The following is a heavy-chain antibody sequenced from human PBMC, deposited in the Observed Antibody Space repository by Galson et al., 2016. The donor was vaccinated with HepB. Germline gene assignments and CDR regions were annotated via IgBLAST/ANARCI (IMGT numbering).Heavy chain of an antibody. V-gene: IGHV4-59*01. CDR3: ARTAGDYFDY. J-gene: IGHJ4*02. CDR1: GGSISYYY. Sequence: ETLSLTCTVSGGSISYYYWSWIRQPPGKGLEWIGYIYYSGSTNYNPSLKSRVTISVDTSKNQFSLKLRSVTAADTAVYYCARTAGDYFDYWGQGTLVTVSS. CDR2: IYYSGST.